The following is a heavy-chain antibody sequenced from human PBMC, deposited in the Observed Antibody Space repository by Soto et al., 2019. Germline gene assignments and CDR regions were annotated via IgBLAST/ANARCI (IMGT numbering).Heavy chain of an antibody. CDR1: GFSFSSYG. J-gene: IGHJ4*02. Sequence: GGSLRLSCAASGFSFSSYGMPWVRQAPGKGLEWVAVIWFDGSKTYYEDSVKGRFTISRDNSKNTLFLHMNSLRAEDTAVYYCASAKSGYDRTPCDCWGQRTLVTVSS. V-gene: IGHV3-33*01. CDR3: ASAKSGYDRTPCDC. CDR2: IWFDGSKT. D-gene: IGHD5-12*01.